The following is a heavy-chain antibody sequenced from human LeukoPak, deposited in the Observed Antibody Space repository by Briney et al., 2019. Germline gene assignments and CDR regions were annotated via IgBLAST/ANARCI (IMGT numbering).Heavy chain of an antibody. J-gene: IGHJ4*02. CDR1: GFTFTSHS. Sequence: PGGSLRLSCAASGFTFTSHSMNWVRQAPGKGLEWISYISSSSSTIYYADSVKGRFTISRDNPKNSLYLQMSSLRDEDTAVYYCASLMTTVYYFDYWGQGTLVTVSS. CDR3: ASLMTTVYYFDY. CDR2: ISSSSSTI. V-gene: IGHV3-48*02. D-gene: IGHD4-17*01.